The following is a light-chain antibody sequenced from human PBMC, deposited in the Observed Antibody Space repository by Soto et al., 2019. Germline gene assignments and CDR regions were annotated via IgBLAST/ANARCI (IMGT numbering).Light chain of an antibody. Sequence: ETVLTQSPATLSLSPGERATLSCRASPSVSTYLAWYQQKPGQAPRLLIYDASNRATGIPARFSGSGSGTDFTLTISSLEPEDFAVYYCQQRSNWPPWTFGQGTRVESK. CDR3: QQRSNWPPWT. CDR2: DAS. J-gene: IGKJ1*01. CDR1: PSVSTY. V-gene: IGKV3-11*01.